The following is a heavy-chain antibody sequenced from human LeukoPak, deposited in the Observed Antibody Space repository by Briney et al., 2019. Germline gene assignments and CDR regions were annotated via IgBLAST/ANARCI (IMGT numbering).Heavy chain of an antibody. CDR3: ALGGPTIYDY. Sequence: GASVKASCKASGGTFTSYAISWVRQAPGQGLEWMGGIIPIFGTANYAQKFQGRVTITADESTSTAYMELSSLRSEDTAVYYCALGGPTIYDYWGQGTLVTVSS. V-gene: IGHV1-69*01. CDR1: GGTFTSYA. CDR2: IIPIFGTA. D-gene: IGHD3-9*01. J-gene: IGHJ4*02.